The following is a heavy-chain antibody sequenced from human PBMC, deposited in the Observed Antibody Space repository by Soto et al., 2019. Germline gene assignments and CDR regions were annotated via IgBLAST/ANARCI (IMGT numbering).Heavy chain of an antibody. CDR1: GGTFSSYT. V-gene: IGHV1-69*02. CDR3: ARAQGWGSSWYWYFDY. J-gene: IGHJ4*02. D-gene: IGHD6-13*01. Sequence: QVQLVQSGAEVKKPGSSVKVSCKASGGTFSSYTISWVRQAPGQGLEWMGRIIPILGIANYAQKFQGRVTITADKSTSTAYRELSSLRSEDTAVYYCARAQGWGSSWYWYFDYWGQGTLVTVSS. CDR2: IIPILGIA.